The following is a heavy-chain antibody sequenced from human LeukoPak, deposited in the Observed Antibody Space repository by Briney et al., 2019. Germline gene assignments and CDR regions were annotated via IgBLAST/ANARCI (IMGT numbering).Heavy chain of an antibody. Sequence: GSLRLSCAASGFTFSSYGMHWVRQAPGKGLEWVAVISYDGSNKYYADSVKGRFTISRDNSKNTLYLQMNSLRAEDTAVYYCATPIVGATISDYWGQGTLVTVSS. J-gene: IGHJ4*02. CDR3: ATPIVGATISDY. V-gene: IGHV3-30*03. CDR2: ISYDGSNK. CDR1: GFTFSSYG. D-gene: IGHD1-26*01.